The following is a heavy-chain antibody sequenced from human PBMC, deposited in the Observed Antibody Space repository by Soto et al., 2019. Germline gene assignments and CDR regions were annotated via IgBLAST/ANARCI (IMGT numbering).Heavy chain of an antibody. CDR2: IYYSGST. V-gene: IGHV4-39*01. Sequence: PSETLSLTCTVSGGYISRSDFYWAWMRQPPGKRLEFIGNIYYSGSTYYNPSLRSRVTVSVDTSKDQFSLRLTSATAADTAVYYCARQRGGLRLSGLKFDSWGQGTLVTVSS. CDR1: GGYISRSDFY. CDR3: ARQRGGLRLSGLKFDS. D-gene: IGHD5-12*01. J-gene: IGHJ5*01.